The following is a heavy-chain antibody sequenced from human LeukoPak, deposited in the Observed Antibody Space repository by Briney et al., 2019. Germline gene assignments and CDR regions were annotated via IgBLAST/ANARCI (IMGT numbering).Heavy chain of an antibody. J-gene: IGHJ4*02. Sequence: GASVNVSCKASGYTFTRYYMHWVRQAPGQGLEWMGWINPNRGRTKYPQKFQRRLTMTRDTSISTAYMELSRLRSDDTALYYCARDLAYCGGDCYPLVDFWGQGTLVTVSS. CDR2: INPNRGRT. V-gene: IGHV1-2*02. CDR1: GYTFTRYY. D-gene: IGHD2-21*01. CDR3: ARDLAYCGGDCYPLVDF.